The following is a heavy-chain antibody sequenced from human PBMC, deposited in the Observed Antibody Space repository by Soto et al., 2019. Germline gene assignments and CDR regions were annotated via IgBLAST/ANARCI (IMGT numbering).Heavy chain of an antibody. CDR1: GFTFGDYA. V-gene: IGHV3-49*03. CDR2: IRSKAYGGTT. Sequence: GGSLRLSCTACGFTFGDYAMSWFRQAPGKGLEWVGFIRSKAYGGTTEYAAPVKGRFTISRDDSKSIAYLQMNSLKTEDTAVYYCTRLDYGEYDTWFDPWGQGTLLTVSS. J-gene: IGHJ5*02. D-gene: IGHD4-17*01. CDR3: TRLDYGEYDTWFDP.